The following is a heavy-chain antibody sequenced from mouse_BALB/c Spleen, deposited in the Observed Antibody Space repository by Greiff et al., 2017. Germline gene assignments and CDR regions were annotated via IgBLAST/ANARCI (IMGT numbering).Heavy chain of an antibody. D-gene: IGHD2-14*01. J-gene: IGHJ3*01. Sequence: VQLQQPGAELVKPGASVKLSCKASGYTFTSYWMHWVKQRPGQGLEWIGEINPSNGRTNYNEKFKSKATLTVDKSSSTAYMQLSSLTSEDSAVYYCARGDRYDGPRFAYWGQGTLVTVSA. CDR3: ARGDRYDGPRFAY. CDR1: GYTFTSYW. V-gene: IGHV1S81*02. CDR2: INPSNGRT.